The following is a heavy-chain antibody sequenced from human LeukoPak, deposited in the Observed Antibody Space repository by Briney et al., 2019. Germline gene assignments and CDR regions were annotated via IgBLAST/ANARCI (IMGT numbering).Heavy chain of an antibody. CDR1: GYTFTSYG. D-gene: IGHD3-22*01. CDR2: ISAYNGNT. Sequence: ASVKVSCKASGYTFTSYGISWVRQAPGQGLEWMGWISAYNGNTNYAQKLQGRVTMTTDTSTSTAYMELRSPRSDDTAVYYCARIEPTYYYDSSGGLFYGMDVWGQGTTVTVSS. V-gene: IGHV1-18*01. CDR3: ARIEPTYYYDSSGGLFYGMDV. J-gene: IGHJ6*02.